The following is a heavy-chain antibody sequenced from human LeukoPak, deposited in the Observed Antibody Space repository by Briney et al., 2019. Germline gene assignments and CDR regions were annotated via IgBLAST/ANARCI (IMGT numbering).Heavy chain of an antibody. D-gene: IGHD3-10*01. CDR3: ARDLAVRGVKYYYYYMDV. CDR1: GGSFSSYY. V-gene: IGHV4-59*01. CDR2: IYYSGST. Sequence: SETLSLTCAVYGGSFSSYYWGWIRQPPGKGLEWIGYIYYSGSTNYNPSLKSRVTISVDTSKNQFSLKLSSVTAADTAVYYCARDLAVRGVKYYYYYMDVWGKGTTVTISS. J-gene: IGHJ6*03.